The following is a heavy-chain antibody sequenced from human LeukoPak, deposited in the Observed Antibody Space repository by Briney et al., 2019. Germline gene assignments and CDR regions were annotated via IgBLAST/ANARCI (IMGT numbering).Heavy chain of an antibody. J-gene: IGHJ4*02. D-gene: IGHD4-23*01. CDR3: ANSYGGNTNFGY. CDR1: GITFSSYE. CDR2: SSNIDSTT. Sequence: GGSLRLSCAASGITFSSYEMNWVRQAPGKGLEWVSYSSNIDSTTRYADSVKGRFTISRDNAKNTLYLQMNSLRAEDTAVYYCANSYGGNTNFGYWGQGTLVTVSS. V-gene: IGHV3-48*03.